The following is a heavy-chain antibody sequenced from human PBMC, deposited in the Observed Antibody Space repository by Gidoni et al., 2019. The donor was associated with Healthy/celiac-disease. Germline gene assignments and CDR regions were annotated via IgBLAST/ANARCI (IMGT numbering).Heavy chain of an antibody. D-gene: IGHD3-3*01. J-gene: IGHJ6*02. CDR2: IYYSGST. CDR3: ARYPRYYDFFMDV. V-gene: IGHV4-59*01. Sequence: RQPPGKGLEWIGYIYYSGSTNYNTSLKSRVTISVDTSKNQFSLKLSSVTAADTAVYYCARYPRYYDFFMDVWGQGTTVTVSS.